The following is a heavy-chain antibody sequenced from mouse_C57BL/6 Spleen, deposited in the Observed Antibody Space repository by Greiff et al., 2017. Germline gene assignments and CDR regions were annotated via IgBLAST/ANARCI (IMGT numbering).Heavy chain of an antibody. J-gene: IGHJ2*01. D-gene: IGHD1-1*01. Sequence: QVHVKQPGAELVKPGASVKMSCKASGYTFTSYWITWVKQRPGQGLEWIGDIYPGSGSTNYNEKFKSKATLTVDTSSSTAYMQLSSLTSEDSAVYYCARDGSSYVFDYWGQGTTLTVSS. CDR1: GYTFTSYW. CDR3: ARDGSSYVFDY. CDR2: IYPGSGST. V-gene: IGHV1-55*01.